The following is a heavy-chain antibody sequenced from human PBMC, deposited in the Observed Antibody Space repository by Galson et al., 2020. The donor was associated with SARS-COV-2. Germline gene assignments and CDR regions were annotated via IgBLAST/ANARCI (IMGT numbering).Heavy chain of an antibody. CDR2: ISGGGATT. D-gene: IGHD3-3*01. CDR3: AQDGHFDFWSGQISYYYDNMDV. V-gene: IGHV3-43*02. J-gene: IGHJ6*03. CDR1: RFTFDDYA. Sequence: GGSLRLSCTASRFTFDDYATHWVRQAPGKGLEWVSLISGGGATTYYADSVKRRFTISRDNSKNSLYLQMNSLRTDDTALYYCAQDGHFDFWSGQISYYYDNMDVWGKGTTVTVS.